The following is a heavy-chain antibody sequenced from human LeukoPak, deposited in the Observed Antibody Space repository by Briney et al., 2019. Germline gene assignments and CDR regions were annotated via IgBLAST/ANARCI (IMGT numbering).Heavy chain of an antibody. J-gene: IGHJ4*02. CDR2: INPSGGST. CDR1: GYTFTSYY. V-gene: IGHV1-46*01. Sequence: ASVKVSCKASGYTFTSYYMHWVRQAPGRGLEWMGIINPSGGSTSYAQKFQGRVTMTRDTSTSTVYMELSSLRSEDTAVYYCASGYYDSSGYSSPTDYRGQGTLVTVSS. CDR3: ASGYYDSSGYSSPTDY. D-gene: IGHD3-22*01.